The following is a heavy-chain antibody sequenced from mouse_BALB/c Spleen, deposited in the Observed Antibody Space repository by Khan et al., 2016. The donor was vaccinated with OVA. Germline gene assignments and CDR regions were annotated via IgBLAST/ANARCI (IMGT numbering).Heavy chain of an antibody. CDR1: GYTFTTYW. Sequence: QVQLQQSGAELAKPGASMKMSCKASGYTFTTYWIHWVKQRLGEGKEGMGSIEPTTGYTAYNQKFKDRATLTTDKSYSKAYMQMSSQTSEDSAVYYCARRGQYGIFDYWGQGTLVTVSA. V-gene: IGHV1-7*01. CDR2: IEPTTGYT. CDR3: ARRGQYGIFDY. D-gene: IGHD2-1*01. J-gene: IGHJ3*01.